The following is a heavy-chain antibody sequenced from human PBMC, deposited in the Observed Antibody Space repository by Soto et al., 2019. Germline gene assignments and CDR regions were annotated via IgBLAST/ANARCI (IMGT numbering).Heavy chain of an antibody. CDR3: ARDLGTGYDSGAY. J-gene: IGHJ4*02. Sequence: QVQLVQSGAEVKKPGSSVKVSCTASGDIFSGYSISWVRQAPGQGLEWMGGIIPLFGSTNYAPKFQGRVTITADQSTNTGYMELSSLKSEATAVYYCARDLGTGYDSGAYWGQGTLVTVSS. CDR2: IIPLFGST. CDR1: GDIFSGYS. V-gene: IGHV1-69*12. D-gene: IGHD5-12*01.